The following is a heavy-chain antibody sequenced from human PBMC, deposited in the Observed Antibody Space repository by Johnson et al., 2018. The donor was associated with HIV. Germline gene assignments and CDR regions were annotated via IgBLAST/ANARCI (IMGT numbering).Heavy chain of an antibody. CDR1: GFTFSSYG. D-gene: IGHD5-18*01. V-gene: IGHV3-33*01. CDR3: VRAYSYGAFDI. Sequence: QMLLVESGGGVVQPGRSLRLSCAASGFTFSSYGMHWVRQAPGKGLEWVAVIWYDGSNKYYADSVKGRFTISRDNSKNTLYLQMNSLRAEDTAVYYCVRAYSYGAFDIWGLGTKVTVSS. J-gene: IGHJ3*02. CDR2: IWYDGSNK.